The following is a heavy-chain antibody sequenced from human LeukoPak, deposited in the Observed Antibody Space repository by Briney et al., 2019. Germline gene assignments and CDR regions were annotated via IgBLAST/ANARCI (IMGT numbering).Heavy chain of an antibody. CDR2: ISYDGSNK. CDR3: AKGYYFDY. V-gene: IGHV3-30*18. J-gene: IGHJ4*02. Sequence: GRSLRLSCAASGFTFSSYGMLWVRQAPGKGLEWVAVISYDGSNKYYADSVKGRFTISRDNSKNTLYLQMNSLRAEDTAVYYCAKGYYFDYWGQGTLVTVSS. CDR1: GFTFSSYG.